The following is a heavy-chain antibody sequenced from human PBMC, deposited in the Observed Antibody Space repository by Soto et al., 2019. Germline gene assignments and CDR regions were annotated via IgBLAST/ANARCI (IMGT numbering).Heavy chain of an antibody. D-gene: IGHD2-2*02. CDR2: INPDNANT. CDR3: ARSLTEGYCIIPGCYTRPLYGMAV. J-gene: IGHJ6*02. Sequence: ASVRVSCKASEYTFISRALQWVLQAPGQRLEWMGWINPDNANTKYSQNFQGRVNVTRDTPTSTAYMELSRLTSDDTAVYYCARSLTEGYCIIPGCYTRPLYGMAVWGQGTTVPVSS. CDR1: EYTFISRA. V-gene: IGHV1-3*01.